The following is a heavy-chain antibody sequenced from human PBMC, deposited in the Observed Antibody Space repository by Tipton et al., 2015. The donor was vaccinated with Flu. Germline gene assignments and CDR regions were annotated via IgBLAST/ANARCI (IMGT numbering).Heavy chain of an antibody. D-gene: IGHD1-7*01. CDR2: ISWNSGGI. Sequence: RSLRLSCAASGFTFDDYAMHWVRQAPGKGLEWVSSISWNSGGIGYADSVKGRFTISRDNAKNSLYLQMNSLRAEDTAVYYCARVNYAYYYYYGMDVWGQGTTVTVSS. CDR3: ARVNYAYYYYYGMDV. CDR1: GFTFDDYA. J-gene: IGHJ6*02. V-gene: IGHV3-9*01.